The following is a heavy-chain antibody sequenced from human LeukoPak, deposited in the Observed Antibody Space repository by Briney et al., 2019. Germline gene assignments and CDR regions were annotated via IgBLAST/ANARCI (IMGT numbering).Heavy chain of an antibody. CDR1: GGSFSGYY. Sequence: SETLSLTCAVYGGSFSGYYWSWIRQPPGKGLEWIGEINHSGSTNYNPPLKSRVTISVDTSKNQFSLKLSSVTAADTAVYYCARVSPWTRDYWGQGTLVTVSS. CDR3: ARVSPWTRDY. V-gene: IGHV4-34*01. CDR2: INHSGST. J-gene: IGHJ4*02. D-gene: IGHD3/OR15-3a*01.